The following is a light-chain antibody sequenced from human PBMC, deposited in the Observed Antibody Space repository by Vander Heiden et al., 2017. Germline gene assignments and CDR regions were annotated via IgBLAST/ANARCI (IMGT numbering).Light chain of an antibody. CDR1: SSNSRALYD. Sequence: QPVLTQPPSVAGAPGQRVTISCTGSSSNSRALYDVHGYPQLPGTSPNLLIYGNSNRPSGVPDRFSGSKSGTSASLAITGLQAEDEADYYCQSYDSSLSGYVFGPGTKVTVL. CDR3: QSYDSSLSGYV. CDR2: GNS. V-gene: IGLV1-40*01. J-gene: IGLJ1*01.